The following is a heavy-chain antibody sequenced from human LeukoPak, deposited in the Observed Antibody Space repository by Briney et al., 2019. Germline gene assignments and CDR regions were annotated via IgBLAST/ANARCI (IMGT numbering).Heavy chain of an antibody. Sequence: SETLSLTCTVSGGSISSGSYYWSWIRQPAGEGLEWIGRIYTSGSTNYNPSLKSRVTISVDTSKNQFSLKLSSVTAADTAVYYCARVLVQGEYFDYWGQGTLVTVSS. V-gene: IGHV4-61*02. CDR3: ARVLVQGEYFDY. J-gene: IGHJ4*02. CDR2: IYTSGST. D-gene: IGHD6-13*01. CDR1: GGSISSGSYY.